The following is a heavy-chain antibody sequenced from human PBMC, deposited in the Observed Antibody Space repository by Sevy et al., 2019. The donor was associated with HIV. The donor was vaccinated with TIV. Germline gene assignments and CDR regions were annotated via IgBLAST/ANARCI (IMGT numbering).Heavy chain of an antibody. D-gene: IGHD3-3*01. V-gene: IGHV3-23*01. CDR1: GFIFNSYV. Sequence: QLGGSLRLSCAASGFIFNSYVMSWVRQAPGKGLEWVSSISGHGGSTYYTDSVKGRFTISRDNSRNMLDLEMNSLRDDDTAVYYCAGGFWSGFDYWGQGALVTVSS. CDR3: AGGFWSGFDY. J-gene: IGHJ4*02. CDR2: ISGHGGST.